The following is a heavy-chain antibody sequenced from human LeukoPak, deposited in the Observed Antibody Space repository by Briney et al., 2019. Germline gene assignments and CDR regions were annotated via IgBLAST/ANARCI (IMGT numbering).Heavy chain of an antibody. Sequence: PSETLSLTCAVSGSSVTSGHYWVWIRQPPGKGLEWVGSICHSGNTYYNPSLNSRVTISLDTSKNQFSLRLTSVTAADTAVYYCARDWEVIPTASWKIWYFDLWGRGTHLIVSS. CDR3: ARDWEVIPTASWKIWYFDL. V-gene: IGHV4-38-2*02. CDR1: GSSVTSGHY. D-gene: IGHD2/OR15-2a*01. J-gene: IGHJ2*01. CDR2: ICHSGNT.